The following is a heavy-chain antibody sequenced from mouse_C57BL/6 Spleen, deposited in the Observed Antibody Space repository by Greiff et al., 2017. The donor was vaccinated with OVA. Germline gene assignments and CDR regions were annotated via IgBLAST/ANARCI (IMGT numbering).Heavy chain of an antibody. CDR2: INPSNGGT. Sequence: VQLQQPGTELVKPGASVKLSCKASGYTFTSYWMHWVKQRPGQGLEWIGNINPSNGGTNYNEKFKSKATLTVDKSASTAYMQRSSLTSEDSAVYDCARSRSTTVVADDYYAMDYWGQGTSVTVSS. CDR3: ARSRSTTVVADDYYAMDY. V-gene: IGHV1-53*01. CDR1: GYTFTSYW. J-gene: IGHJ4*01. D-gene: IGHD1-1*01.